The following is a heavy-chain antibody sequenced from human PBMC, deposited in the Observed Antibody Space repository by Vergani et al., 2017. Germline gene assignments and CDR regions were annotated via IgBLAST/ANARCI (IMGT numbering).Heavy chain of an antibody. Sequence: QVQLVQSRAEVKKPGSSVKVSCKASGGTFSSYAISWVRQAPGQGLEWMGGIIPIFGTANYAQKFQGRVTITADESTSTAYMELSSLRSEDTAVYYCARVWGHYYDSSGYYDYWGQGTLVTVSS. CDR3: ARVWGHYYDSSGYYDY. V-gene: IGHV1-69*01. CDR1: GGTFSSYA. D-gene: IGHD3-22*01. J-gene: IGHJ4*02. CDR2: IIPIFGTA.